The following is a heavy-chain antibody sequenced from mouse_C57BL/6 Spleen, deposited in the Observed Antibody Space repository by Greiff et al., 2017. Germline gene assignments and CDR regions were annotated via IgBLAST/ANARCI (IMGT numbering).Heavy chain of an antibody. CDR1: GYTFTSYW. Sequence: VQLQQSGAELVKPGASVKMSCKASGYTFTSYWITWVKQRPGQGLAWIGDIYPGSGSTNYNEKFKSKATLTVDTSSSTAYMQLSSLTSEDSAVYYSARRGYYYGSSPYFDYWGQGTTLTVSS. CDR3: ARRGYYYGSSPYFDY. CDR2: IYPGSGST. V-gene: IGHV1-55*01. J-gene: IGHJ2*01. D-gene: IGHD1-1*01.